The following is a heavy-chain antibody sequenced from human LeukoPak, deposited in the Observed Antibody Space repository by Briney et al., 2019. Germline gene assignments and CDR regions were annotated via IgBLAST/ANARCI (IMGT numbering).Heavy chain of an antibody. Sequence: PGGSLRLSCAAFGFTFSNAWMSWVRQAPGKGLEWVGRIKSKTDGGTTDYAAPVKGRFTISRDDSKNTLYLQMNSLKTEDTAVYYCTTGNYDLPFDYWGQGTLVTVSS. J-gene: IGHJ4*02. CDR3: TTGNYDLPFDY. CDR1: GFTFSNAW. CDR2: IKSKTDGGTT. D-gene: IGHD3-3*01. V-gene: IGHV3-15*01.